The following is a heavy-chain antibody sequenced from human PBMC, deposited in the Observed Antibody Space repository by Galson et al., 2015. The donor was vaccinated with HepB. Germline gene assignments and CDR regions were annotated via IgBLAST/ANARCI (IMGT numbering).Heavy chain of an antibody. CDR3: ARGTYCSGLNCYFYYGMDV. V-gene: IGHV3-30*04. CDR1: GFIFSSYT. D-gene: IGHD2-15*01. CDR2: FSYDGTNK. Sequence: SLRLSCAASGFIFSSYTMHWVRQAPGKGLEWVATFSYDGTNKYYADSVKGRFTVSRDNTKNTLYLQMNSLRAEDTAVYYCARGTYCSGLNCYFYYGMDVWGQGTTVIVSS. J-gene: IGHJ6*02.